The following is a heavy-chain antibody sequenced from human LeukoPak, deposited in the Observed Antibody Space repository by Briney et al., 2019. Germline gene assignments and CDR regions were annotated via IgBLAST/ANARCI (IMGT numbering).Heavy chain of an antibody. CDR2: IYYSGST. Sequence: PSETLSLTCTVSGASISSGDYYWSWLRQPPGKGLERIGYIYYSGSTYYNPSLKSRVTISVDTSKNQFSLKLSSVTAADTAVYYCARGSIAAAGTLGNWGQGTLVTVSS. V-gene: IGHV4-30-4*01. CDR1: GASISSGDYY. D-gene: IGHD6-13*01. CDR3: ARGSIAAAGTLGN. J-gene: IGHJ4*02.